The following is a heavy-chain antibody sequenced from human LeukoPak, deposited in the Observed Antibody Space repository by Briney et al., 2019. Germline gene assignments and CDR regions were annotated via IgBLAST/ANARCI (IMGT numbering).Heavy chain of an antibody. CDR2: ISSGSGYI. J-gene: IGHJ4*02. D-gene: IGHD5-12*01. CDR3: ARELYSGYGRFDY. V-gene: IGHV3-21*01. CDR1: GFTFSSFT. Sequence: PGGSLRLSCAASGFTFSSFTMHWVRQAPGKGLEWVSSISSGSGYIYYADSVKGRFTISRDNAKNSLSLQMNSLRAEDTAVYYCARELYSGYGRFDYWGQGTLVTGSS.